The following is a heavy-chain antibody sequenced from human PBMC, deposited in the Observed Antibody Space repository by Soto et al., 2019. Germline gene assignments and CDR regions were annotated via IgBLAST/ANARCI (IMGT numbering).Heavy chain of an antibody. CDR1: GASITTSEFY. CDR3: VRIPRSIVDIVFDL. D-gene: IGHD2-15*01. J-gene: IGHJ3*01. CDR2: IYTGVTT. Sequence: QVRLQESGPGVVKPSQTLSLSCTVSGASITTSEFYWSWVRQAPGKGLEWFGYIYTGVTTYYSPSLASRVTMSVDTSRNQFSLHLSSVSAADTALYYCVRIPRSIVDIVFDLWGQGTVVTVSS. V-gene: IGHV4-30-4*01.